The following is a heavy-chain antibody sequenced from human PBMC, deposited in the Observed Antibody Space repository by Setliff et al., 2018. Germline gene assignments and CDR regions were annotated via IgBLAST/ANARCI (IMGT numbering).Heavy chain of an antibody. J-gene: IGHJ6*03. D-gene: IGHD1-1*01. Sequence: ASVKVSCKASPYTFTAYYLHWVRQAPGQGLEWMGWINPNNGGTKYAQKFQGRVTMTRDTSISTGYMELSRLRYDDMAVYYCARSPTRTTGSHYLGYCYYYMDFWGKGTAVTVSS. CDR1: PYTFTAYY. CDR3: ARSPTRTTGSHYLGYCYYYMDF. CDR2: INPNNGGT. V-gene: IGHV1-2*02.